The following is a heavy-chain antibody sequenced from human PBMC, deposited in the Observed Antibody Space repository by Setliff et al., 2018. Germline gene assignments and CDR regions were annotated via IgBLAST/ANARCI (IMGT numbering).Heavy chain of an antibody. CDR2: IKEDGSEQ. V-gene: IGHV3-7*03. J-gene: IGHJ5*02. D-gene: IGHD4-4*01. CDR1: GFSISGRW. CDR3: ARDNVILDDSRGIFYPWFDP. Sequence: SCAASGFSISGRWMSWVRQAPGKGLEWVANIKEDGSEQYYVHSVRGRFTVSRDNARNLVFLEMNSLRGEDTAVYYCARDNVILDDSRGIFYPWFDPWGQGTRVTVSS.